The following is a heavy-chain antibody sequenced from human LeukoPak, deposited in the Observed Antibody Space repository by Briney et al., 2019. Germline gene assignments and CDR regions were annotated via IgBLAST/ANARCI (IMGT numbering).Heavy chain of an antibody. V-gene: IGHV6-1*01. CDR1: GDSVSSNSAA. J-gene: IGHJ4*02. Sequence: SQTLSLTCASSGDSVSSNSAAWNWIRQSPSRGLEWLGRTYYRSKWYNDYAVSVKSRITINPDTSKNQFSLQLNSVTPEDTAVYYCARARIARGYCSSTSCYTLFDYWGQGTLVTVSS. D-gene: IGHD2-2*02. CDR2: TYYRSKWYN. CDR3: ARARIARGYCSSTSCYTLFDY.